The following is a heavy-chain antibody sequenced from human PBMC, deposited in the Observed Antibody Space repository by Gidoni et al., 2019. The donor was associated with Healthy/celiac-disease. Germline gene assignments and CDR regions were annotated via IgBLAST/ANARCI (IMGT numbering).Heavy chain of an antibody. J-gene: IGHJ4*02. CDR2: IIPIFGTA. V-gene: IGHV1-69*01. CDR1: GGTFSSYP. Sequence: QVQLVQSGAEVMKPGSSVNVACKASGGTFSSYPIRWVRPAPGRGLEWMGGIIPIFGTANYAQKFQGRVTITADESTSTAYMKLSSLRSEDTAVYYCARGVTVQYYDFWSGYLLDYWGQGTLVTVSS. D-gene: IGHD3-3*01. CDR3: ARGVTVQYYDFWSGYLLDY.